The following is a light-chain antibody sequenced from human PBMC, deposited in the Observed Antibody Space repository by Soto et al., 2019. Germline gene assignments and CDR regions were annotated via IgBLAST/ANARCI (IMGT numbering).Light chain of an antibody. CDR1: SSDVGGYNF. CDR2: DVS. V-gene: IGLV2-14*03. CDR3: ISYTRSSTYV. J-gene: IGLJ1*01. Sequence: QSALTQPASVSGSPGQSITISCTGTSSDVGGYNFVSWYQQHPGKAHKLIIYDVSNRPSGVSNRFSGSKSDNTASLTISGLQAEDEADYHCISYTRSSTYVFGTGTKLTVL.